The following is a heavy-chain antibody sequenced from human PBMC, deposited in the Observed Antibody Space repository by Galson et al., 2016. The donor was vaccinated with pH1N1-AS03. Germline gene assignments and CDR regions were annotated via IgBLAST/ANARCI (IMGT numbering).Heavy chain of an antibody. CDR2: INPSGGYT. Sequence: SVKVSCKASGYTFTMYYMHWVRQVPGQGLEWMGMINPSGGYTSHAQKFQGRVTMTRDTSTNTIYMELSSLRSEDTAVYYCARDLGHVKSGRKDYFDPWGQGTLVTVSS. CDR1: GYTFTMYY. J-gene: IGHJ5*02. V-gene: IGHV1-46*01. CDR3: ARDLGHVKSGRKDYFDP. D-gene: IGHD3-10*01.